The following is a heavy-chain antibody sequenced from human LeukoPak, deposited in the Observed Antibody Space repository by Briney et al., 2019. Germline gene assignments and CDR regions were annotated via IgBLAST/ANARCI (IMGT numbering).Heavy chain of an antibody. D-gene: IGHD2-15*01. J-gene: IGHJ4*02. CDR1: GYTLSSYA. Sequence: PGASVKVSCKASGYTLSSYAMHWVRQAPGQRLEWMGWINAGNGNTKYSQKFQDRVTITSDTSASTAYMELSSLRSEDTAVYYCAIHCSGGSCSRSYYFDYWGQGTLVTVSS. V-gene: IGHV1-3*01. CDR2: INAGNGNT. CDR3: AIHCSGGSCSRSYYFDY.